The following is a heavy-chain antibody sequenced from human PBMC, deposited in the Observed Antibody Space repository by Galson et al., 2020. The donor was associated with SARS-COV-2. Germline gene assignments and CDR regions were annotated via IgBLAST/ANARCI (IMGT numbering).Heavy chain of an antibody. V-gene: IGHV3-53*05. D-gene: IGHD6-19*01. Sequence: GGSLRLSCAVSGFIVSSNYMNWVRQAPGKGLEWVSVIYGGGSIFYSDSVKGRFTVSRDISKNTLDLQMNSLRIEDTAVYFCASGTLSSGWFDFDYWGQGTLVTVSS. CDR3: ASGTLSSGWFDFDY. CDR1: GFIVSSNY. CDR2: IYGGGSI. J-gene: IGHJ4*02.